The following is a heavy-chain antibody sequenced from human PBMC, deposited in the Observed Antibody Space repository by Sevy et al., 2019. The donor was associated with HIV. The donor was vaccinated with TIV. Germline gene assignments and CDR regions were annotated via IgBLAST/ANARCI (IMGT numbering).Heavy chain of an antibody. V-gene: IGHV3-33*03. CDR2: IWYEGINK. D-gene: IGHD3-10*01. CDR1: GFAFSTYG. Sequence: GGSLRLSCTASGFAFSTYGMHWVRQAPGKGLEWVAIIWYEGINKDYAEPVKGRFTISRDNAKNSLYLQMNSLRVDDTAVYYCATKGGSRPNDAFDTWGQGTMVTVSS. CDR3: ATKGGSRPNDAFDT. J-gene: IGHJ3*02.